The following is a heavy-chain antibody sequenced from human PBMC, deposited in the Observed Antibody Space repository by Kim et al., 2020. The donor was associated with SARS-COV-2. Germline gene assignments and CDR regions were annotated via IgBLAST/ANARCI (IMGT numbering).Heavy chain of an antibody. J-gene: IGHJ4*02. V-gene: IGHV3-48*02. Sequence: GGSLRLSCAASGFTFSPYSMNWVRQAPGKGLEWLSYITGDSNTIYYGDSVKGRFTVSRDNAKNSLYLQMNSLRDEDTPVYYCARSVGHLDFWGQGSLVT. CDR1: GFTFSPYS. CDR3: ARSVGHLDF. D-gene: IGHD3-16*01. CDR2: ITGDSNTI.